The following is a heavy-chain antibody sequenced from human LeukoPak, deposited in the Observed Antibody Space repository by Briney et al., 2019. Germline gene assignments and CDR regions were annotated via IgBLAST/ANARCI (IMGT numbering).Heavy chain of an antibody. CDR1: GYSFTSYW. V-gene: IGHV5-10-1*01. CDR3: ARRPEYYGSGSYLSEYAFDI. D-gene: IGHD3-10*01. Sequence: GEALRISFQGSGYSFTSYWISWGRPMPGKGVGWMGRIDPSDSYTNYSPSFEGNVNISAHKSISTAYLQWSSLKASDTAMYYCARRPEYYGSGSYLSEYAFDIWGQGTMVTVSS. CDR2: IDPSDSYT. J-gene: IGHJ3*02.